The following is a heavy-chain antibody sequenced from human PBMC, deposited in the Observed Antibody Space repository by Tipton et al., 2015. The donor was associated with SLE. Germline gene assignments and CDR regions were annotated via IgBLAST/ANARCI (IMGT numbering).Heavy chain of an antibody. V-gene: IGHV4-34*01. Sequence: TLSLTCAVYGGSFSGYYWSWIRQPPGKGLEWIGEINHSGGTNYNPSLKSRVTISVDTSKNQFSLQLNSVTPEDTAVYYCARVSSGWYPYYYYYMDVWGKGTTVTVSS. CDR2: INHSGGT. J-gene: IGHJ6*03. CDR3: ARVSSGWYPYYYYYMDV. D-gene: IGHD6-19*01. CDR1: GGSFSGYY.